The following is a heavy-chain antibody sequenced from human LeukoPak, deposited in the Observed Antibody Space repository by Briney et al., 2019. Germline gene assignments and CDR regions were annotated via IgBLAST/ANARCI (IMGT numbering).Heavy chain of an antibody. CDR1: GGIFSSYG. J-gene: IGHJ6*03. D-gene: IGHD3-3*01. CDR3: ARGFWSGYLHNYYMDV. Sequence: GASVKVSCKASGGIFSSYGIGWVRQDRGQGLEWVGGIIPLFGTADYAQKFQGRVTITADESTSTAYMELRSLRSEDTAVYYYARGFWSGYLHNYYMDVWGKGTTVIVSS. CDR2: IIPLFGTA. V-gene: IGHV1-69*13.